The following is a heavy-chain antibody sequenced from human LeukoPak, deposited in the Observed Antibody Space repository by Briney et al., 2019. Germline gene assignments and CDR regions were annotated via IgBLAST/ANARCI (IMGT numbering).Heavy chain of an antibody. CDR2: IIPIFGTA. J-gene: IGHJ5*02. CDR1: GGTFSSYA. D-gene: IGHD5-18*01. Sequence: ASVKVSCKASGGTFSSYAISWVRQAPGQGLEWMGGIIPIFGTANYAQKFQGRVTITTDESTSTAYMELSSLRSEDTAVYYCARGLIFKRGYDSGPREAPWLDPWGQGILVIVSS. CDR3: ARGLIFKRGYDSGPREAPWLDP. V-gene: IGHV1-69*05.